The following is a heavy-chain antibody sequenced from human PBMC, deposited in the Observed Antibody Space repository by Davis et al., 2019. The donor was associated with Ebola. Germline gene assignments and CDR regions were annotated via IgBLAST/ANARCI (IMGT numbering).Heavy chain of an antibody. V-gene: IGHV3-23*01. CDR2: FGTGGDT. J-gene: IGHJ4*02. Sequence: GESLKISCETSGFIFRNYVMSWVRQAPGKGLEWVSTFGTGGDTYYADSVKGRFAISRDNAKNSLYLQMNSLRAEDTAVYYCAKSSSPDYWGQGTLVTVSS. CDR1: GFIFRNYV. CDR3: AKSSSPDY. D-gene: IGHD6-19*01.